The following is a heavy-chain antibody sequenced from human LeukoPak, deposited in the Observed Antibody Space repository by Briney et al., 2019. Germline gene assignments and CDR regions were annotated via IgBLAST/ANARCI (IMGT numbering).Heavy chain of an antibody. Sequence: SVKVSCKASGGTFTSYAISWWRQAPGQGLEWMGRIIPILGIANYAQKFQGRVTITADKSTSTAYMELSSLRSEDTAVYYCARQLSTVVTYFDYWGQGTLVTVSS. V-gene: IGHV1-69*04. CDR3: ARQLSTVVTYFDY. J-gene: IGHJ4*02. CDR1: GGTFTSYA. CDR2: IIPILGIA. D-gene: IGHD4-23*01.